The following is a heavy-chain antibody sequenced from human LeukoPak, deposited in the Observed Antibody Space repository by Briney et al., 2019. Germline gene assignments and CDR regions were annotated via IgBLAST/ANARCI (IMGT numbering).Heavy chain of an antibody. CDR3: ARVAWYDWTRPDIRGFDV. D-gene: IGHD1-20*01. J-gene: IGHJ6*02. Sequence: ASVKVSCKTSGYIFNNYAITWVRQAPGQGLEWMGRINPYNGHTNYAREIQGRVAMTIDTSTTTGYMELRTLRSDDTAVYFCARVAWYDWTRPDIRGFDVWGQGTAIIVSS. CDR1: GYIFNNYA. V-gene: IGHV1-18*01. CDR2: INPYNGHT.